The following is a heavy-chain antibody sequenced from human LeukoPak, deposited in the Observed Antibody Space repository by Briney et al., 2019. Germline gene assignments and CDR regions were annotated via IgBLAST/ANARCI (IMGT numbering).Heavy chain of an antibody. J-gene: IGHJ5*02. CDR1: GGSISSYY. V-gene: IGHV4-59*01. Sequence: SETLSLTCTVSGGSISSYYWSWFRQPPGKGLEWIGYIYYSGSTNYNPSLKSRVTISADASKNQFSLKLTSVTAADTAVYYCARGPPGGQFDPWGQGTLVTVSS. CDR2: IYYSGST. CDR3: ARGPPGGQFDP. D-gene: IGHD3-10*01.